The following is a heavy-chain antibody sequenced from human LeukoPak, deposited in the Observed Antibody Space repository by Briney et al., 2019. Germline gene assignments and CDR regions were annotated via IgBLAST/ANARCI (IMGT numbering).Heavy chain of an antibody. CDR1: GGSINSY. J-gene: IGHJ4*02. V-gene: IGHV4-4*07. CDR2: IYHTGNT. Sequence: PSETLSLTCTVSGGSINSYWSSIRQAAGKGLEWIGEIYHTGNTNYNPSLESRVTMSVDKSNNQFSLMLTSMTAADTAVYYCARGYPGFDSWGQGTLVTVSS. D-gene: IGHD1-1*01. CDR3: ARGYPGFDS.